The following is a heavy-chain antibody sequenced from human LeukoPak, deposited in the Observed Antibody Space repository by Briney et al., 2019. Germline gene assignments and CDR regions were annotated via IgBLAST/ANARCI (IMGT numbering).Heavy chain of an antibody. CDR1: GDSIRSYY. V-gene: IGHV4-59*08. D-gene: IGHD6-19*01. J-gene: IGHJ4*02. CDR3: ARSGSYSSSEYFDY. CDR2: THHSGNT. Sequence: SETLSLTCSVSGDSIRSYYWNWVRQPPGRALEWVGFTHHSGNTYYNPSLQSRVTTSVDTSKNQFSLELSSVTAADTAVYYCARSGSYSSSEYFDYWGQGTLVTVSS.